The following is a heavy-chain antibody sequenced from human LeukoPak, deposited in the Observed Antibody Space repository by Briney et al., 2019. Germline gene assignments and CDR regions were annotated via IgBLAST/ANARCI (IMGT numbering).Heavy chain of an antibody. CDR2: IRSKPYGGTP. Sequence: GGSLRLSCSASGFTFGDYAMNSLRQAPGKGLEWVGFIRSKPYGGTPEYAASVKGRITFSRDDSRSIAYLQMNSLKTEDTAVYYCTRAHPTGPKNDYWGQGTLVTVSS. CDR1: GFTFGDYA. CDR3: TRAHPTGPKNDY. V-gene: IGHV3-49*03. J-gene: IGHJ4*02. D-gene: IGHD4-11*01.